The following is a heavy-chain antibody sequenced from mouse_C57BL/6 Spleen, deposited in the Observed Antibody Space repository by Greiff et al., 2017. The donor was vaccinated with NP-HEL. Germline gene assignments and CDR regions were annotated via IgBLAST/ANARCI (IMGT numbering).Heavy chain of an antibody. D-gene: IGHD5-5*01. V-gene: IGHV1-50*01. Sequence: QVQLQQPGAELVKPGASVKLSCKASGYTFTSYWMQWVKQRPGQGLEWIGEIDPSDSYTNYNQKFKGKATLTVDTSSSTAYMQLSSLTSEDSAVYDCANYPPGFAYWGQGTLVTVSA. CDR1: GYTFTSYW. CDR3: ANYPPGFAY. J-gene: IGHJ3*01. CDR2: IDPSDSYT.